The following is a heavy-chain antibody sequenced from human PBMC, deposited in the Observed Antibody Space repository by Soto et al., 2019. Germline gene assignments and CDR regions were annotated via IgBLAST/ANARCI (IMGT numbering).Heavy chain of an antibody. J-gene: IGHJ4*02. D-gene: IGHD3-22*01. CDR3: VSIERITIIVVGWGVFDY. Sequence: QVQLVQSGAEVKKPGSSVKVSCKASGCTFISYAISWVRQAPGQGLEWMGGIITIFGTANYAQKFQGRVTITADESTRTDYIELSSLRSEDTAVYYCVSIERITIIVVGWGVFDYWGQGTLVTVSS. CDR1: GCTFISYA. CDR2: IITIFGTA. V-gene: IGHV1-69*01.